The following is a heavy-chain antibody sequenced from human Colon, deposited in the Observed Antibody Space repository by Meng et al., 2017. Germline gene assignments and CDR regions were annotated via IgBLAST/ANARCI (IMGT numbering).Heavy chain of an antibody. Sequence: QVQEVECGGGVVQPGGSLRLSCAASGFTISDYYMSWIRQAPGKGLEWVSYISRSGSXIYYADSVKGRFTISRDNAKNSLYLQMNSLRAEDTAVYYCARGRGQQLATFDYWGQGTLVTVSS. CDR3: ARGRGQQLATFDY. V-gene: IGHV3-11*01. D-gene: IGHD6-13*01. CDR2: ISRSGSXI. J-gene: IGHJ4*02. CDR1: GFTISDYY.